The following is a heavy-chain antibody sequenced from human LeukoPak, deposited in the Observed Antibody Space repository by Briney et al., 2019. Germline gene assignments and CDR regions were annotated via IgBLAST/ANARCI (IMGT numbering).Heavy chain of an antibody. V-gene: IGHV3-74*03. J-gene: IGHJ4*02. D-gene: IGHD3-10*01. Sequence: QSGGSLRLSCAASGFTFSNYWVLWVRQAPGKGLVWVSRINRDGSTTKYADSVKGRFTVSRDNAKNTLNLQMNSLRAEDTAVYYCARDKKSGESSEIDYWGQGTLVTVSS. CDR2: INRDGSTT. CDR3: ARDKKSGESSEIDY. CDR1: GFTFSNYW.